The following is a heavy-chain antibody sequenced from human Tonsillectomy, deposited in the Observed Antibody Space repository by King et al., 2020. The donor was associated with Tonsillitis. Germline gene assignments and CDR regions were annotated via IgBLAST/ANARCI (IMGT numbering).Heavy chain of an antibody. CDR2: IIPILGIA. CDR1: GGTFNSYA. J-gene: IGHJ6*03. Sequence: QLVQSGAEVKKPGSSVKVSCKASGGTFNSYAISWVRQAPGQGLEWMGRIIPILGIANYAQKFQGRVTITADKSTSTAYMELSSLRSEDTAVYYCAREPLSYYYMDVWGKGTTVTVSS. V-gene: IGHV1-69*04. CDR3: AREPLSYYYMDV.